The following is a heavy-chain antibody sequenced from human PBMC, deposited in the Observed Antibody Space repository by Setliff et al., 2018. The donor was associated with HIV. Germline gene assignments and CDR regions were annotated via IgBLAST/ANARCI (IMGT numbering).Heavy chain of an antibody. CDR2: IIPILGVP. J-gene: IGHJ4*02. V-gene: IGHV1-69*02. D-gene: IGHD3-22*01. Sequence: SVKVSCKASGGPFTGSSIGWVRQAPGQGLEWMGRIIPILGVPRYAQKFQGRVTITADKSTSTSYMHLSSLRAEDTAVYFCARGGDYDSSGYYFTWGQGSLVTVSS. CDR1: GGPFTGSS. CDR3: ARGGDYDSSGYYFT.